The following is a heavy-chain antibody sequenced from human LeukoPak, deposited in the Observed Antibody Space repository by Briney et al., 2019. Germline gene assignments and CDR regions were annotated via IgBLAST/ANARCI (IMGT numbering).Heavy chain of an antibody. J-gene: IGHJ4*02. V-gene: IGHV1-2*02. CDR2: INPNSGGT. CDR1: GYTFTGYY. CDR3: ARPPKYSSGWVDY. Sequence: ASVKVSCKASGYTFTGYYMHWVRQAPGQGLEWMGWINPNSGGTNYAQKFQGRVTMTRDTSISTAYMELSRLRSDDMAVYYCARPPKYSSGWVDYWGQGTLVTVSS. D-gene: IGHD6-19*01.